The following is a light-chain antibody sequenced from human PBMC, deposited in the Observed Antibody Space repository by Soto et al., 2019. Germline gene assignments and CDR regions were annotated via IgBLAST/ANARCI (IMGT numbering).Light chain of an antibody. J-gene: IGKJ4*01. CDR2: GAS. V-gene: IGKV3-15*01. CDR1: QSVGSN. Sequence: EIVMTQFPATLSVSPGERATLSCRASQSVGSNLAWYQQKPGQAPRLLIYGASTRATAIPARFSGSGSGTEFTLTIRSLQSEDFAVYYCQQYNNWPLTFGGGTKVEIK. CDR3: QQYNNWPLT.